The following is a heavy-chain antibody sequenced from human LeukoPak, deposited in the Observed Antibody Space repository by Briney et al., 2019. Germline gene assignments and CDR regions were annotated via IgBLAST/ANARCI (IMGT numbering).Heavy chain of an antibody. D-gene: IGHD6-13*01. Sequence: SQTLSRTCAVSGDSVSSNSAAWNWLRQSPSRGLEWLGRAYYRSKWYNDYAVSVKSRLIINPDTSKNQFSLKLNSVTPEDTAVYYCARGQQQLVHDAFDIWGQGSMVTISS. CDR1: GDSVSSNSAA. V-gene: IGHV6-1*01. CDR2: AYYRSKWYN. CDR3: ARGQQQLVHDAFDI. J-gene: IGHJ3*02.